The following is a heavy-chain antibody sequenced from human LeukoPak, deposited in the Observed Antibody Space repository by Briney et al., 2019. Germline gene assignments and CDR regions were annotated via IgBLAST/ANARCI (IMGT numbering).Heavy chain of an antibody. CDR3: AREGASVTTQIDY. D-gene: IGHD4-17*01. J-gene: IGHJ4*02. Sequence: GGSLRLSCAASGFTFSSYHMNWVRQAPGKGLEWVSSISSSSSYIYYADSVKGRFTISRDNAKNTLYLQMNSLRGEDTAMYYCAREGASVTTQIDYWGQGTLVTVSS. CDR1: GFTFSSYH. CDR2: ISSSSSYI. V-gene: IGHV3-21*01.